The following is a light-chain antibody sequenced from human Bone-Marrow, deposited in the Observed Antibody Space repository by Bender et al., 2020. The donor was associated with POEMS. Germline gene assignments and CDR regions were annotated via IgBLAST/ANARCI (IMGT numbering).Light chain of an antibody. CDR1: SSDLGSYNL. Sequence: QSALTQPASVSGSPGQSITISCTGTSSDLGSYNLVSWYQHHPGTAPELMIYEGSKRPSGVSHRFSGSKSGNTASLTISGLQAEDEADYYCCSFAASGVFGGGTKVIVL. CDR2: EGS. J-gene: IGLJ3*02. CDR3: CSFAASGV. V-gene: IGLV2-23*01.